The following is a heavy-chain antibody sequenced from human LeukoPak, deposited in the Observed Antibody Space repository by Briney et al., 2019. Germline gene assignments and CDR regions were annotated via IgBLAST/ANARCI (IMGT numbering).Heavy chain of an antibody. CDR1: GGSISSYY. J-gene: IGHJ4*02. CDR2: IYYSGST. V-gene: IGHV4-59*08. D-gene: IGHD6-19*01. CDR3: ARLGYSSGWLDY. Sequence: SETLSLTCTVSGGSISSYYWSWIRQPPGKGLEWIGHIYYSGSTNYNPSLKSRVTISVDTSKNQFSLKLSSVTAADTAVYYCARLGYSSGWLDYWGQGTLVTVSS.